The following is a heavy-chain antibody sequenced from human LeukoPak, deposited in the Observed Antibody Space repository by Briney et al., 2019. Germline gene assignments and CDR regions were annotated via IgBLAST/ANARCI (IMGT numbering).Heavy chain of an antibody. J-gene: IGHJ4*02. Sequence: SETLSLTCTVSGGSISSSNNYWNWLRQPAGKGLEWIGRISTRGSTNYNPSLQSRVNISIDTSKNQFSLKLSSVTAADTAVYYCARDPNLYGSGAFDYWGQGTLVIVSS. CDR1: GGSISSSNNY. CDR3: ARDPNLYGSGAFDY. D-gene: IGHD3-10*01. CDR2: ISTRGST. V-gene: IGHV4-61*02.